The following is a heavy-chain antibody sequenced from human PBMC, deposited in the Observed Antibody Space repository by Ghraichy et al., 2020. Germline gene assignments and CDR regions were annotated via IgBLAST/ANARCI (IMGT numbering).Heavy chain of an antibody. V-gene: IGHV4-30-4*01. CDR1: GVSISGGIYF. CDR2: ISHSGST. J-gene: IGHJ3*02. Sequence: SETLSLTCTVSGVSISGGIYFWSWIRQPSGEGLEWIGYISHSGSTYYNPSLQSRVTISLDTSKNQFSLALSSATAADTAVYYCARYCGDYTGNAFDIWGQGTLVTVSS. CDR3: ARYCGDYTGNAFDI. D-gene: IGHD4-17*01.